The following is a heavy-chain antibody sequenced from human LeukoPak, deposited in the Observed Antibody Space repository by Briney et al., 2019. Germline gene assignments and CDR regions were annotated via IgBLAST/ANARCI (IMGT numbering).Heavy chain of an antibody. Sequence: SETLSLTCTVSGGSIRSYYWSWIRQPPGKGLECIGYIYYSGSTNYNPSLKSRVTISVDTSKNQFSLKLSSVTAADTAVYYCARLGGNSGDDYWGQGTLVTVSS. V-gene: IGHV4-59*01. J-gene: IGHJ4*02. CDR1: GGSIRSYY. D-gene: IGHD4-23*01. CDR2: IYYSGST. CDR3: ARLGGNSGDDY.